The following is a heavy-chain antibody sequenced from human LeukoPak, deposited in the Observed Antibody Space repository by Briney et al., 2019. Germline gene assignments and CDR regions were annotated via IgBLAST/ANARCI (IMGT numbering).Heavy chain of an antibody. V-gene: IGHV3-23*01. CDR1: GFTFSSYA. CDR3: AKGTGYYYYYYMDV. J-gene: IGHJ6*03. Sequence: GGSLRLSCAASGFTFSSYAMSWVRQAPGKGLEWVSAISGSGGSTYYAGSVKGRFTISRDNSKNTLYLQMNSLRAEDTAVYYCAKGTGYYYYYYMDVWGKGTTVTVSS. CDR2: ISGSGGST. D-gene: IGHD1-1*01.